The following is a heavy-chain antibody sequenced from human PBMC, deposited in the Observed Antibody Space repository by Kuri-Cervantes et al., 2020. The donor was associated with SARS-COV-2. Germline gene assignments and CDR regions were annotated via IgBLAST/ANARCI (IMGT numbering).Heavy chain of an antibody. CDR2: ISAYNGNT. Sequence: ASVKGSCKASGYTFTSYGISWVRQAPGQGLEWMGWISAYNGNTNYAQKLQGRVTMTTDTSTSTAYMELSSLRSEDTAVYYCARQVGSYGHWFDPWDQGTLVTVSS. V-gene: IGHV1-18*01. CDR1: GYTFTSYG. CDR3: ARQVGSYGHWFDP. D-gene: IGHD5-18*01. J-gene: IGHJ5*02.